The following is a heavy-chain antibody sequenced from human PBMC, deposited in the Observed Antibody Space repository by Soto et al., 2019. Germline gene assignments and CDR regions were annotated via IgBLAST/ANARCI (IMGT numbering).Heavy chain of an antibody. CDR2: IYFSGTT. J-gene: IGHJ6*02. CDR3: ARVPEAPHYYFSMDV. Sequence: SETLSLTCTVSGGSISSGDYFWSWIRQPPGKGLEWIGYIYFSGTTYYNPSLKSRLTISLDTSKNQFSLKLSSVTAADTAVYFCARVPEAPHYYFSMDVWGQGTTVTSP. CDR1: GGSISSGDYF. V-gene: IGHV4-30-4*01.